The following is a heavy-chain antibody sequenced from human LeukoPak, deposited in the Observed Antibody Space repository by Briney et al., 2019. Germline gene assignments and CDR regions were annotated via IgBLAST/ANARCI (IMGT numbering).Heavy chain of an antibody. V-gene: IGHV3-7*01. CDR1: GFTLSSYW. CDR2: IKQDGSEK. J-gene: IGHJ4*02. D-gene: IGHD6-13*01. Sequence: PGGSLRLSYAASGFTLSSYWMSWVRQAPGKGLEWVANIKQDGSEKYYVDSVKGRFTISRDNAKNSLYLQMNSLRAEDTAVYYCARDHSSWYRRRLYYFDYWGQGTLVTVSS. CDR3: ARDHSSWYRRRLYYFDY.